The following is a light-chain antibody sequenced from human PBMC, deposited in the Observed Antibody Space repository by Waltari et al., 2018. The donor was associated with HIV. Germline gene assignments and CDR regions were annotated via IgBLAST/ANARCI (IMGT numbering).Light chain of an antibody. V-gene: IGKV1-9*01. CDR3: QQLHSFPLI. J-gene: IGKJ4*01. Sequence: DIQLTQSPSFLSSHVGDRVTISCRASQDISTYLAWYQQKPGEAPKLLIHGASTLHRGVTSRFSGSGSGTDFTLTIKNLRPEDFAIYYYQQLHSFPLIFGGGTKVE. CDR1: QDISTY. CDR2: GAS.